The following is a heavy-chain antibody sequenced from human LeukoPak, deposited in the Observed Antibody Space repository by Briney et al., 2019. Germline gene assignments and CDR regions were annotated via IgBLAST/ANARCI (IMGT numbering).Heavy chain of an antibody. Sequence: GGSLRLSCAASGLNLSSYWMTWVRPGPGKGLEWVATISPDGNRENYVDYVKGRFSISRDNAKNSLFLQMRSLRAEDAAMYYCASTFPYCSSGTCALGGRGTLVIVSA. V-gene: IGHV3-7*01. CDR2: ISPDGNRE. J-gene: IGHJ4*02. CDR3: ASTFPYCSSGTCAL. CDR1: GLNLSSYW. D-gene: IGHD2-15*01.